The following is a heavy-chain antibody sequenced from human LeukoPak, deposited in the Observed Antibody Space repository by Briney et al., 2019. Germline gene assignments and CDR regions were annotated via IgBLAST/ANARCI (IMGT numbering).Heavy chain of an antibody. V-gene: IGHV4-34*01. CDR2: INHSGST. CDR1: GGSFSGYY. Sequence: PSETLSLTCAVYGGSFSGYYWSWIRPPPGKGLEWIGEINHSGSTNYNPSLKSRVTISVDTSKNQFSLELSSVTAADTAVYYCARGWYYYDSSGYPPVRVHAFDIWGQGTMVTVSS. J-gene: IGHJ3*02. D-gene: IGHD3-22*01. CDR3: ARGWYYYDSSGYPPVRVHAFDI.